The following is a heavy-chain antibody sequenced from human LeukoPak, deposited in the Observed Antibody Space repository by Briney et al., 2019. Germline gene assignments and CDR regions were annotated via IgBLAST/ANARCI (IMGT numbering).Heavy chain of an antibody. Sequence: ASVKVSCKASGYTFTSYGISWVRQAPGQGLEWMGWISAYNGNTNYAQKLQGRVTMTTDTSTSTAYMELRSLRSDDTAVYYCSTIWRLRQLDYWGQGTLVTVSS. CDR1: GYTFTSYG. CDR3: STIWRLRQLDY. CDR2: ISAYNGNT. J-gene: IGHJ4*02. D-gene: IGHD6-6*01. V-gene: IGHV1-18*01.